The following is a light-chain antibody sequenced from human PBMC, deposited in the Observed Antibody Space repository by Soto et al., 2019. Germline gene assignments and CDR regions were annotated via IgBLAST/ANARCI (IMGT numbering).Light chain of an antibody. J-gene: IGLJ2*01. CDR3: AAWDDSLNGVV. CDR2: SNN. CDR1: SSNIGSNT. V-gene: IGLV1-44*01. Sequence: QSVLTQPPSASGTPGQRVTISCSGSSSNIGSNTVNWYQQLPGTAPKLLIYSNNQRPSGVPDRFSGSKSGTSASLAISWLQSEDEAEYYCAAWDDSLNGVVFGGGTQLTVL.